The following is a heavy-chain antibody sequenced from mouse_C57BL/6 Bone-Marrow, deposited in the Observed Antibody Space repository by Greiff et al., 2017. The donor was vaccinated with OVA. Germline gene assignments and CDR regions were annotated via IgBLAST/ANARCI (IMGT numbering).Heavy chain of an antibody. CDR1: EYEFPSHD. D-gene: IGHD1-1*01. Sequence: EVQLVESGGGLVQPGESLKLSCESNEYEFPSHDMSWVRKTPAKRLELVAAINSDGGSTYYPDTMERRFIIARDNTRKTLYLQMSSLRSEDTALYYCARRITTVVADAMDYWGQGTSVTVSS. V-gene: IGHV5-2*01. J-gene: IGHJ4*01. CDR3: ARRITTVVADAMDY. CDR2: INSDGGST.